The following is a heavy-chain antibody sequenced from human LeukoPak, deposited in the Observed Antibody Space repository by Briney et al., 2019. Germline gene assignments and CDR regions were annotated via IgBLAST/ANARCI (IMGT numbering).Heavy chain of an antibody. CDR2: ISSSSSTI. CDR1: GFTFSSYW. J-gene: IGHJ4*02. V-gene: IGHV3-48*01. Sequence: GGSLRLSCAASGFTFSSYWMNWVRQAPGKGLEWVSYISSSSSTIYYADSVKGRFTISRDNAKNSLYLQMNSLRAEDTAVYYCARGPDLYYYDSSGSAVDYWGQGTLVTVSS. CDR3: ARGPDLYYYDSSGSAVDY. D-gene: IGHD3-22*01.